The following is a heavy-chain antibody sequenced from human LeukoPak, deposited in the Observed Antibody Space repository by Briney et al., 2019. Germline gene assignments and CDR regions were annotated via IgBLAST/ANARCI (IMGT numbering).Heavy chain of an antibody. J-gene: IGHJ6*03. D-gene: IGHD5-12*01. CDR3: ARDGATFSGYDWYYYMDV. CDR2: IYYSGST. V-gene: IGHV4-59*01. Sequence: PSETLSLTCTVSGGSISSYYWSWIRQPPGKGLEWIGYIYYSGSTNYNPSLKSRVTISVDTSKNQFSLKLSSVTAADTAVYYCARDGATFSGYDWYYYMDVWGKGTTVTVSS. CDR1: GGSISSYY.